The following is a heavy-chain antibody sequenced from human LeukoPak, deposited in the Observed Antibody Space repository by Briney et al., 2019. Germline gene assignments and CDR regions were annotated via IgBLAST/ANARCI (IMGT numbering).Heavy chain of an antibody. D-gene: IGHD2-2*01. CDR1: GGTFSSYA. V-gene: IGHV1-69*06. J-gene: IGHJ6*04. CDR2: TIPIFGTA. Sequence: GASVKVSCKASGGTFSSYAISWVRQAPGQGLEWMGGTIPIFGTANYAQKFQGRVTITADKSTSTAYMELSSLRSEDTAVYYCASAVGYCSSTSCVRYYGMDVWGKGTTVTVSS. CDR3: ASAVGYCSSTSCVRYYGMDV.